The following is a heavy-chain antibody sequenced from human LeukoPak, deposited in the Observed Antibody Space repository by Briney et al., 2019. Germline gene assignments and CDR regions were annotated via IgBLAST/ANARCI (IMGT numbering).Heavy chain of an antibody. CDR3: ARGRRSAVRRNYYYYGMDV. J-gene: IGHJ6*02. V-gene: IGHV4-34*01. CDR2: INHSGST. Sequence: SETLSLACTVSGGSISGYYWSWIRQPPGKGLEWIGEINHSGSTNYNPSLKSRVTISVDTSKNQFSLKLSSVTAADTAVYYCARGRRSAVRRNYYYYGMDVWGQGTTVTVPS. CDR1: GGSISGYY. D-gene: IGHD2-2*01.